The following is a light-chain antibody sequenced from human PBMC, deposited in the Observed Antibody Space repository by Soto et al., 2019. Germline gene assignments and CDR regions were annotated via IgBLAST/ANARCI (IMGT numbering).Light chain of an antibody. J-gene: IGKJ2*01. CDR3: QQCYSSPHT. CDR1: QSIARF. CDR2: ASS. V-gene: IGKV1-39*01. Sequence: DIQMTQSPSSLSASLGDRVTISCRASQSIARFLNWYQQKPGKAPKLLIYASSAMQCGVPSSFSGSRSGTDFTLTINSLQPDDVATYFCQQCYSSPHTFGRGTKLDIK.